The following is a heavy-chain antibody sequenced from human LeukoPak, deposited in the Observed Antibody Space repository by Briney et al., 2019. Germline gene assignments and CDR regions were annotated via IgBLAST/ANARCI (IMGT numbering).Heavy chain of an antibody. V-gene: IGHV3-23*01. CDR1: GFTFSSYA. D-gene: IGHD2-15*01. CDR3: AKSAKTKVSGGSCYDY. J-gene: IGHJ4*02. Sequence: GGFLRLSCAASGFTFSSYAMNWVRQAPGKGLEWVSAISNTGGSTYYADSVKGRFTISRDNSKNTLHLQMNSLRADDTAVYYCAKSAKTKVSGGSCYDYWGQGSLVTVSS. CDR2: ISNTGGST.